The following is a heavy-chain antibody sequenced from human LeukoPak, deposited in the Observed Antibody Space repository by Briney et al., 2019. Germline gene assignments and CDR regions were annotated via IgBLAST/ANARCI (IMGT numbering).Heavy chain of an antibody. V-gene: IGHV3-11*05. D-gene: IGHD4-17*01. CDR3: ARDQRRTTVTFLYNYYYGLDV. Sequence: PGGSLRLSCAASGFTSSDYYMSRIRQAPGKGLEWVSYISGSSTYTNYADSVKGRFTISRDNAKNSLYLQMNSLRVEDTAVYYCARDQRRTTVTFLYNYYYGLDVWGQGTTVTVSS. CDR2: ISGSSTYT. J-gene: IGHJ6*02. CDR1: GFTSSDYY.